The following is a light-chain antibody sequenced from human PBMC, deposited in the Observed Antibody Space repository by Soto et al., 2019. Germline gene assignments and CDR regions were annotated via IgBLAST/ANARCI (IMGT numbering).Light chain of an antibody. CDR2: DVS. V-gene: IGKV1-5*01. CDR3: QQYNSYPWT. J-gene: IGKJ1*01. CDR1: QSISGW. Sequence: DIQMTQSPSTLSASVGDRVTITCRASQSISGWLAWYQQKPGKAPKLLIYDVSSLDSGVPSRFSGSGSGTEFTLAISSLQPDDFATYYCQQYNSYPWTFGQGTNVEIK.